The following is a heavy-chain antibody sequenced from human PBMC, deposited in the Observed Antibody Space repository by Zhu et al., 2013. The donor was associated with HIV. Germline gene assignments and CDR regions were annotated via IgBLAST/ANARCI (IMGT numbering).Heavy chain of an antibody. J-gene: IGHJ6*02. CDR1: GYTFTSYY. CDR3: ARSGGPVRPDSRHVPIYGMDV. Sequence: QVQLVQSGAEVKKPGASVKVSCKASGYTFTSYYMHWVRQAPGQGLEWMGIINPSGGSTSYAQKFQGRVTMTRDTSTSTVYMELSSLRSEDTAVYYCARSGGPVRPDSRHVPIYGMDVWGQGTTVTVSS. D-gene: IGHD1-26*01. V-gene: IGHV1-46*01. CDR2: INPSGGST.